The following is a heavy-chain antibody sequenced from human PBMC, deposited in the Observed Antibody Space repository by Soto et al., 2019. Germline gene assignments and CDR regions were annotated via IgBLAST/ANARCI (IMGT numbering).Heavy chain of an antibody. V-gene: IGHV3-66*01. D-gene: IGHD2-2*01. CDR1: GFTVSSNY. Sequence: GGSLRLSCAAYGFTVSSNYMSWVRQAPGKGLEWVSVIYSGGSTYYADSVKGRFTISRDNSKNTLYLQMNSLRAEDTAVYYCARDQRIVVVPAAMSPYYYYYMDVWGKGTTVTVSS. CDR2: IYSGGST. J-gene: IGHJ6*03. CDR3: ARDQRIVVVPAAMSPYYYYYMDV.